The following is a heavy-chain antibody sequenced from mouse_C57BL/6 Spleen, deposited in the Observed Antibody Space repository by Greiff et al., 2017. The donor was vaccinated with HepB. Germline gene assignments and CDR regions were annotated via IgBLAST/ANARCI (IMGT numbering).Heavy chain of an antibody. CDR1: GFTFSDAW. J-gene: IGHJ4*01. CDR2: IRNKANNHAT. D-gene: IGHD2-1*01. V-gene: IGHV6-6*01. Sequence: EVHLVESGGGLVQPGGSMKLSCAASGFTFSDAWMDWVRQSPEKGLEWVAEIRNKANNHATYYAESVKGRFTISRDDSKSSVYLQMNSLRAEDTGIYYCTRIYYGNYEGPMDYWGQGTSVTVSS. CDR3: TRIYYGNYEGPMDY.